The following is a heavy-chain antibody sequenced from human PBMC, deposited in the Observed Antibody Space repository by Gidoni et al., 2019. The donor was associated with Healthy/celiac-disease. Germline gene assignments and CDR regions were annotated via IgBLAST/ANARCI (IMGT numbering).Heavy chain of an antibody. D-gene: IGHD4-17*01. CDR3: RYGDYYYGMDV. J-gene: IGHJ6*02. CDR1: GGSISSSSYY. Sequence: QLQLQESGPGLVKPSETLSPTCTVPGGSISSSSYYWGGIRQPPGKGLEWIGSGYYSGSTYYNPSLKSRVTISVDTSKNQFSLKLSSVTAADTAVYYCRYGDYYYGMDVWGQGTTVTVSS. V-gene: IGHV4-39*01. CDR2: GYYSGST.